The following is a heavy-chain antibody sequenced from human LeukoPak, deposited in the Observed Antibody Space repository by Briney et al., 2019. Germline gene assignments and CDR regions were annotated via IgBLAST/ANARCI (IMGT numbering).Heavy chain of an antibody. D-gene: IGHD4-17*01. Sequence: PGGSLRLSCAASGFTFSSYAMHWVRQAPGKGLEWVAVISYDGSNKYYADSVKGRFTISRDNSKNTLYLRMNSLRAEDTAVYYCAREGSTVTNPRFDYWGQGTLVTVSS. V-gene: IGHV3-30-3*01. CDR1: GFTFSSYA. CDR2: ISYDGSNK. CDR3: AREGSTVTNPRFDY. J-gene: IGHJ4*02.